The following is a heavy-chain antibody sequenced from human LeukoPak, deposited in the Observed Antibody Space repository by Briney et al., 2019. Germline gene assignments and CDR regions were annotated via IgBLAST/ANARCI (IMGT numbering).Heavy chain of an antibody. CDR1: GFTFNNYN. CDR3: AREHKNWFDP. D-gene: IGHD2-21*01. J-gene: IGHJ5*02. CDR2: ISSSSSSYI. V-gene: IGHV3-21*01. Sequence: GGSLRLSCAASGFTFNNYNMNWVRQAPGKGLEWVSSISSSSSSYIYYADSVKGRFTISRDNAKNSLYLQMNSLRAEDTAVYYCAREHKNWFDPWGQGTLVTVSS.